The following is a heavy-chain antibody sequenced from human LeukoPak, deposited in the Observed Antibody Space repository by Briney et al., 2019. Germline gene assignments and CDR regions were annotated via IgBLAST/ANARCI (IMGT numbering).Heavy chain of an antibody. V-gene: IGHV3-30-3*01. CDR3: AEMAGSGYGTDY. CDR2: ISYDGSNK. J-gene: IGHJ4*02. D-gene: IGHD3-22*01. CDR1: GFTFSSYA. Sequence: PGGSLRLSCAASGFTFSSYAIHWVRQAPGKGLEWVAVISYDGSNKYYADSVKGRFTISRDNSKNTLYLQMNSLRAEDTAVYYCAEMAGSGYGTDYWGQGTLVTVSS.